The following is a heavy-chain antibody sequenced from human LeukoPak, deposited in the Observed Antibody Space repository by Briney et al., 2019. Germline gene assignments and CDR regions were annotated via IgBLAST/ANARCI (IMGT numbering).Heavy chain of an antibody. V-gene: IGHV4-39*07. D-gene: IGHD2-21*01. CDR2: IYYSGSV. J-gene: IGHJ4*02. CDR3: ARDSSLVVIAVSQGDFDY. Sequence: SETLSLTCTVSGGSISSNNYYWGWIRQPPGKGLEWIGSIYYSGSVYYNPSLKSRVTISVDTSKNQFSLKLNSVTAADTAVYYCARDSSLVVIAVSQGDFDYWGQGTLVTVSS. CDR1: GGSISSNNYY.